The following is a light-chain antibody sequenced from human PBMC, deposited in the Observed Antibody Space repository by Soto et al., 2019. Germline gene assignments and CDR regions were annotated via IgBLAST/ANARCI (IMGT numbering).Light chain of an antibody. CDR2: LGS. V-gene: IGKV2-28*01. CDR3: MQALQTPPWT. CDR1: QSLLHSNGYNY. Sequence: DIVMTQSPLSLPVTPEEPASISCRSSQSLLHSNGYNYLDWYLQKPGQSPQLLIYLGSNRASGVPDRFSGSGSCTDFTLKISRVEAEDVGVYYCMQALQTPPWTFGQGTKVEIK. J-gene: IGKJ1*01.